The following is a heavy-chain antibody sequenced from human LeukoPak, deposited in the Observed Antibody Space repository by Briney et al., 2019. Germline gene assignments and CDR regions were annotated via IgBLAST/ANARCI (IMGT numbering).Heavy chain of an antibody. V-gene: IGHV3-15*01. Sequence: PGGSLRLSCVASGFTFSDAWMSWVRQAPGMGLEWVGRIKSKTDGGTTDYAAPVKGRFTISRDDSKTTLYLQINSLKTDDTAVYYCTADMPTSSRASDYWGQGTLVTVSS. J-gene: IGHJ4*02. CDR3: TADMPTSSRASDY. CDR2: IKSKTDGGTT. D-gene: IGHD1-26*01. CDR1: GFTFSDAW.